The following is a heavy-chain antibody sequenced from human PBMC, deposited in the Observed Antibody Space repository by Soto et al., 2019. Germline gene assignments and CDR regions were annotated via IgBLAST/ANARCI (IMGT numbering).Heavy chain of an antibody. CDR1: GGSISNYY. V-gene: IGHV4-59*01. CDR3: AKDSGYNYGYFRWFDP. J-gene: IGHJ5*02. D-gene: IGHD5-18*01. Sequence: QVHLQESGPRLVKPSETLSLTCTVSGGSISNYYWSWIRQPPGRGLEWIGHIFYSGSTNYNPALKSRLTISVDTSKTHFSLHLSSVTAADTAVYYCAKDSGYNYGYFRWFDPWGQGTLVTVSS. CDR2: IFYSGST.